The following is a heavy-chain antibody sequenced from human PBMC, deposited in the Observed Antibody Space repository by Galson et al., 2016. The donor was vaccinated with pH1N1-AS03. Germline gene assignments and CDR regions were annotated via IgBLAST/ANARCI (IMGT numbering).Heavy chain of an antibody. CDR1: GHNFTNYA. CDR2: INVGSGNT. CDR3: ARGFLEAVIDY. D-gene: IGHD3-3*01. V-gene: IGHV1-3*01. J-gene: IGHJ4*02. Sequence: SVKVSCKASGHNFTNYAIHWVRQAPGQRLEWMGWINVGSGNTKYSQKFQGRVTMTRDTPASTAYMELSSLTSDDTSVYYCARGFLEAVIDYWGQGSLVTVSS.